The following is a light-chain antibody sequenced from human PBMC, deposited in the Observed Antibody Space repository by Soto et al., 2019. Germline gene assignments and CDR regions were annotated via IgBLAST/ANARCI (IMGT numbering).Light chain of an antibody. CDR1: QSVLYSSNNKNY. CDR3: QQYSNTPWT. J-gene: IGKJ1*01. V-gene: IGKV4-1*01. CDR2: WAS. Sequence: DIVMTQSPDSLAVSLGERATINCKSSQSVLYSSNNKNYLAWYQQKPGQPPKLLIYWASTRESGVPDRFSGSGSGTDFTLTISSLQAEDVAVYYCQQYSNTPWTFGQGTKVDIK.